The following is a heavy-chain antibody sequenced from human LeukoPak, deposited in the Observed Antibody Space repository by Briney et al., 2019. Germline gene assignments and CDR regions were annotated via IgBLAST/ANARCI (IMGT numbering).Heavy chain of an antibody. Sequence: SVKVSCKASGGTFSSYAISWVRQAPGQGLEWMGGIIPIFGTANYAQKFQGRVTITADESTSTAYMELSSLRSEDTAVYYCATPATLVVVVAATDCYYYGMDVWGQGTTVTVSS. CDR3: ATPATLVVVVAATDCYYYGMDV. CDR1: GGTFSSYA. D-gene: IGHD2-15*01. V-gene: IGHV1-69*13. J-gene: IGHJ6*02. CDR2: IIPIFGTA.